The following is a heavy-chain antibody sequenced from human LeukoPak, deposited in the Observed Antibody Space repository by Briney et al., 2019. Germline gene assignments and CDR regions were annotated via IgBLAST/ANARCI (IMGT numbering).Heavy chain of an antibody. Sequence: SGGSLRLSCAASGFTFSSYWMHWVRQAPGKGLEWVANIKEDGSEKDYVDSVKGRFTISRDNAKNSLYLQMNSLRAEDTAIYYCARDWGAAGLWDYWGQGTLVTVSS. J-gene: IGHJ4*02. CDR1: GFTFSSYW. V-gene: IGHV3-7*05. D-gene: IGHD6-13*01. CDR2: IKEDGSEK. CDR3: ARDWGAAGLWDY.